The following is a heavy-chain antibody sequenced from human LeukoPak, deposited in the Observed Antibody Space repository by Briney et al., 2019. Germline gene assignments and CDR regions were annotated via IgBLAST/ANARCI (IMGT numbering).Heavy chain of an antibody. CDR3: ARDDKNGRWSWFDP. J-gene: IGHJ5*02. D-gene: IGHD2-15*01. CDR1: GYTFSNYG. CDR2: ISAYNGHT. V-gene: IGHV1-18*01. Sequence: GASVKVSCKASGYTFSNYGISWVRQAPEQGPEWMCWISAYNGHTNYAQSVQGRVIMTTDTSTSTAYLEVRSLRFDDTAVYYCARDDKNGRWSWFDPWGQGTPVTVSS.